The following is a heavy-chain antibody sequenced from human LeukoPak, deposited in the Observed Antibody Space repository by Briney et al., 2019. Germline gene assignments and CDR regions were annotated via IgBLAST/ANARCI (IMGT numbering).Heavy chain of an antibody. CDR1: GGSISSGGYY. J-gene: IGHJ4*02. CDR2: IYYSGST. V-gene: IGHV4-31*03. Sequence: SETLSLTCTVSGGSISSGGYYWSWLRQHPGKGLEWIGYIYYSGSTYYNPSLKSRVTISVDTSKNQFSLKLSSVTAADTAVYYCARSPGYCSSTSCYYFDYWGQGTLVTVSS. D-gene: IGHD2-2*01. CDR3: ARSPGYCSSTSCYYFDY.